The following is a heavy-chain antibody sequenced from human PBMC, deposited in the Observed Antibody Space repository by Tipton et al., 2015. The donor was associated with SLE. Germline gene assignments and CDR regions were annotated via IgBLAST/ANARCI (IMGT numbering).Heavy chain of an antibody. CDR1: GYSISSGYY. CDR2: IYHSGST. J-gene: IGHJ4*02. V-gene: IGHV4-38-2*02. Sequence: TLSLTCTVSGYSISSGYYWGWIRQPPGKGLEWIGTIYHSGSTYYNPSLRSRVTISIDTSNNQFSLELNSVTAADTAVYYCARDSFCGDECYTNFDYWGRGTLVTVSS. D-gene: IGHD2-21*01. CDR3: ARDSFCGDECYTNFDY.